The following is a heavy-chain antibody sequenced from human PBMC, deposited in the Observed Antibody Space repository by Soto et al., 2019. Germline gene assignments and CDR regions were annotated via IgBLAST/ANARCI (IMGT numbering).Heavy chain of an antibody. CDR3: ARDGNEYGDY. J-gene: IGHJ4*02. CDR2: ISPYSGTT. Sequence: QVQLVQSGPEVKKPGASVKVSCKASGYTFVTHEITWGRQAPGQGLEWVGWISPYSGTTNYAQNLQGRVTVTTDTSTSTAYMELRSLRSDDAAVYYCARDGNEYGDYWGQGTLVSVSS. CDR1: GYTFVTHE. V-gene: IGHV1-18*04. D-gene: IGHD4-17*01.